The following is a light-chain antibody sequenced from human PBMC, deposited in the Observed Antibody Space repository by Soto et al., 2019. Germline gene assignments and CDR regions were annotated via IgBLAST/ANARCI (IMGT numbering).Light chain of an antibody. V-gene: IGLV2-14*01. CDR1: SSDVGGYNF. CDR2: EVT. CDR3: SSYTSRNTLA. J-gene: IGLJ2*01. Sequence: QLVLTQPASVSGSPGQSITISCTGTSSDVGGYNFVSWYQQHPGKAPKLMIYEVTDRPSGVSNRFSGSKSGSTASLTISGRQAEDEADYYCSSYTSRNTLAFGGGTKLTVL.